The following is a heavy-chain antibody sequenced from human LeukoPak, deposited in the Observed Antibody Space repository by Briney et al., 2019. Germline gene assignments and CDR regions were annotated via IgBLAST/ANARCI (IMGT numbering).Heavy chain of an antibody. CDR3: ARDYYDILTGPGWVYFDY. V-gene: IGHV1-8*01. CDR1: GYTFTSYD. D-gene: IGHD3-9*01. J-gene: IGHJ4*02. CDR2: MNPNSGNT. Sequence: ASVKVSCKASGYTFTSYDINWVRQAPGQGLEWMGWMNPNSGNTGYAQKFQGRVTMTTDTSTSTAYMELRSLRPDDTAVYYCARDYYDILTGPGWVYFDYWGQGTLVTVSS.